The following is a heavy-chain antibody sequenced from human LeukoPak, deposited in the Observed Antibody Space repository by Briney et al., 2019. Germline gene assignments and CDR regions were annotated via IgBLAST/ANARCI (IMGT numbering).Heavy chain of an antibody. CDR2: IKQDGSEK. D-gene: IGHD6-6*01. J-gene: IGHJ6*02. Sequence: GGSLRLSCAASGFTFSSYWMSWVRQAPGKGLEWVANIKQDGSEKYYVDSVKGRFTISRDNSKNTLYLQMNSLRAEDTAVYYCAKEKARPYYYYGMDVWGQGTTVTVSS. CDR1: GFTFSSYW. CDR3: AKEKARPYYYYGMDV. V-gene: IGHV3-7*01.